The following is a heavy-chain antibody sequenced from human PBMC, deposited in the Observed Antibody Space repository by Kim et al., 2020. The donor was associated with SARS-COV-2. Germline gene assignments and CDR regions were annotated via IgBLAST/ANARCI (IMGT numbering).Heavy chain of an antibody. V-gene: IGHV1-18*01. CDR3: ARDHGSAVVVVAATLRPLGY. CDR2: ISAYNGNT. CDR1: GYTFTSYG. J-gene: IGHJ4*02. Sequence: ASVKVSCKASGYTFTSYGISWVRQAPGQGLEWMGWISAYNGNTNYAQKLQGRVTMTTDTSTSTAYMELRSLRSDDTAVYYCARDHGSAVVVVAATLRPLGYWGQGTLVTVSS. D-gene: IGHD2-15*01.